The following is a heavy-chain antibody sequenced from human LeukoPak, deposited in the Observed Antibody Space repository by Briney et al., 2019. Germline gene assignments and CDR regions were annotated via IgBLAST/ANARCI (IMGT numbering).Heavy chain of an antibody. CDR2: IYHSGST. Sequence: SETLSLTCTVSGGSISSGSYYWGWIRQPPGTGLEWIGSIYHSGSTYYNPSLKSRVTISVDTSKNQFSLKLSSVTAADTAVYYCARSWLGYYYYYMDVWGKGTTVTVSS. V-gene: IGHV4-39*07. J-gene: IGHJ6*03. CDR3: ARSWLGYYYYYMDV. D-gene: IGHD6-19*01. CDR1: GGSISSGSYY.